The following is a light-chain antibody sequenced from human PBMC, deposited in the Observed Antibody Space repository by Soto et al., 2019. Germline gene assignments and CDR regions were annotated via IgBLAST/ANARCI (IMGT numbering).Light chain of an antibody. J-gene: IGLJ2*01. CDR1: SSNIGAGYD. CDR2: GNS. CDR3: QSYDSSLSRV. Sequence: QSVLTKPPSVSGAPGQRVTISCTGSSSNIGAGYDVHWYQQLPGTAPKLLIYGNSNRPSGVPDRFSGSKSGTSAFLAITGLQAEDEADYYCQSYDSSLSRVFGGGTKLTVL. V-gene: IGLV1-40*01.